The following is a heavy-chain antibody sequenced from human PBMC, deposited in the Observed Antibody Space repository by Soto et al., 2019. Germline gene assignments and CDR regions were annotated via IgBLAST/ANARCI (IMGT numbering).Heavy chain of an antibody. J-gene: IGHJ4*02. D-gene: IGHD1-1*01. V-gene: IGHV3-33*01. CDR1: GGIFHGYG. CDR3: ARDGIGATVFRGYLDY. CDR2: IRFDGSNE. Sequence: QEQLVESGGGVVQPGTSLRLSCAVPGGIFHGYGMHWVRQAPGKGLVWVAIIRFDGSNEEYADSVKGRFTISRDNSKNTLYLQMNTLGAEDTAVYYCARDGIGATVFRGYLDYWGRGTVVTVSS.